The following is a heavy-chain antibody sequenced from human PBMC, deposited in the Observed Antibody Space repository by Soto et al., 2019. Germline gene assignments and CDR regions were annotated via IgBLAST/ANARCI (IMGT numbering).Heavy chain of an antibody. V-gene: IGHV4-34*01. D-gene: IGHD6-19*01. Sequence: QVQLQQWGAGLLKPSETLSLTCGVYGGSFSGNYWSWIRQSPGKGLEWIGEINHSGSTNYNPSLKGRITKSGDTSKKQFSLKLSSVTAADTTVYYCARGRYTSGWYPAPFDYWGQGTLVTVSS. J-gene: IGHJ4*02. CDR3: ARGRYTSGWYPAPFDY. CDR2: INHSGST. CDR1: GGSFSGNY.